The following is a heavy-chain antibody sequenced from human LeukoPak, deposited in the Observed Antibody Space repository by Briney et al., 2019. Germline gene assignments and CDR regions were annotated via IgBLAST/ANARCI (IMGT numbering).Heavy chain of an antibody. CDR1: GFTFSSYA. J-gene: IGHJ4*02. CDR2: ISYDGSNK. D-gene: IGHD3-3*01. V-gene: IGHV3-30-3*01. Sequence: PGGSLRLSCAASGFTFSSYAMHWVRQAPGKGLEWVAVISYDGSNKYYADSVKGRFTISRDNSKNTLYLQMNSLRAEDTAVYYCARDRYYDFWSGYGYFDYWGQGTLVTVSS. CDR3: ARDRYYDFWSGYGYFDY.